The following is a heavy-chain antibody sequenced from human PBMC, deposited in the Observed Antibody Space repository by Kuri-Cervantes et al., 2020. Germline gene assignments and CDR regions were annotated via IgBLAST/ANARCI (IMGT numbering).Heavy chain of an antibody. J-gene: IGHJ2*01. CDR3: ARDRGSSWYGLGYFDL. V-gene: IGHV3-23*01. Sequence: GESLKISCAASGFTFSSYATSWVRQAPGKGLEWVSAISGSGGSTYYADSVKGRFTISRDNAKNTLYLQMNSLRAEDTAVYYCARDRGSSWYGLGYFDLWGRGTLVTVSS. CDR1: GFTFSSYA. D-gene: IGHD6-13*01. CDR2: ISGSGGST.